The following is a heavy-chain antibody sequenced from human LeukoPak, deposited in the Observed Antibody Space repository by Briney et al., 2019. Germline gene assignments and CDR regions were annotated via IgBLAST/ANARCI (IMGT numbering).Heavy chain of an antibody. CDR2: ISPYNGDT. V-gene: IGHV1-18*04. J-gene: IGHJ4*02. Sequence: ASVKVSCKTSGDIFTNYDINWVRQAPGQGLEWMGWISPYNGDTKYAQKFQDRVTMSTDTSTSTTYMELRSLRSDDTAVYYCTRATGGLSDYWGQGTLVTVSS. CDR3: TRATGGLSDY. D-gene: IGHD1-1*01. CDR1: GDIFTNYD.